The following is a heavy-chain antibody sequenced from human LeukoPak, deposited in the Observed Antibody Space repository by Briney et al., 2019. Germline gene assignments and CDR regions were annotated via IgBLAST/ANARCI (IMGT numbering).Heavy chain of an antibody. CDR3: ARDGVTSSVVY. V-gene: IGHV3-7*01. J-gene: IGHJ4*02. Sequence: PGGSLRLSCAASGFTFSSYWMSWVRQAPGKGLEWMANIKEDGGRKYYVDSVKGRFTISRDNAKKSLYLQMNSLRAEDTAVYYCARDGVTSSVVYWGQGTLVTVSS. D-gene: IGHD2-21*02. CDR2: IKEDGGRK. CDR1: GFTFSSYW.